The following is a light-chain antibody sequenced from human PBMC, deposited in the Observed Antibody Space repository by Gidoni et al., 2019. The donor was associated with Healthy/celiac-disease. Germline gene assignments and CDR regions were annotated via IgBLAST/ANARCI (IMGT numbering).Light chain of an antibody. CDR2: AAS. CDR3: QQSYSTPWT. Sequence: IQITQSPASLAASVGDRVTITCRASQSISSYLNWYQQKPGNAPKLLSYAASSLQSGVPSRFSGSGSWTDFTLTISSLQPEDFATYYCQQSYSTPWTFGQGTQVEIK. V-gene: IGKV1-39*01. CDR1: QSISSY. J-gene: IGKJ1*01.